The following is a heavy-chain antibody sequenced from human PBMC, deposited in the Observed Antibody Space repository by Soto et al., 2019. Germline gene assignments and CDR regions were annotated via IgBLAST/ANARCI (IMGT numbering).Heavy chain of an antibody. CDR1: GFSFSNYG. Sequence: GGSLRLSCAASGFSFSNYGMHWVRQSPGKGLEWVALIWNDGSNKQYVESVKGRFSISRDNVNNTLHLQISSLRAEDTAVYYCAREWRYCTGGSRSGNGGVDVWGRGITLTVS. CDR3: AREWRYCTGGSRSGNGGVDV. D-gene: IGHD2-8*02. V-gene: IGHV3-33*01. CDR2: IWNDGSNK. J-gene: IGHJ6*02.